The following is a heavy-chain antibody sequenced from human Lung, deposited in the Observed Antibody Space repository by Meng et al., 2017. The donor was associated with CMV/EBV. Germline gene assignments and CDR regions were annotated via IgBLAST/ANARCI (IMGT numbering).Heavy chain of an antibody. V-gene: IGHV3-74*01. CDR1: GFTFSSYW. CDR2: INSDGSST. J-gene: IGHJ4*02. CDR3: ARDHYYDSSGLDY. D-gene: IGHD3-22*01. Sequence: GESLKISCAASGFTFSSYWMHWVRQAPGKRLVWVSRINSDGSSTSYADSVKGRFTISRDNAKNTLYLQMNSLRAEDTAVYYCARDHYYDSSGLDYWGQGTLVTVSS.